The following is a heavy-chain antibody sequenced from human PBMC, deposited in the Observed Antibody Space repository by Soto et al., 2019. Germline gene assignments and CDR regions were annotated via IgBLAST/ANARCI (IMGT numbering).Heavy chain of an antibody. CDR2: IIPIFGTA. D-gene: IGHD6-6*01. CDR1: GGTFSSYA. V-gene: IGHV1-69*13. Sequence: ASVKVSCKASGGTFSSYAISWVRQAPGQGLEWMGGIIPIFGTANYAQKFQGRVTITADESTSTAYMELSSLRSEDTAVYYCARGPIAARRSNWFDSWGQGTLVTVS. J-gene: IGHJ5*01. CDR3: ARGPIAARRSNWFDS.